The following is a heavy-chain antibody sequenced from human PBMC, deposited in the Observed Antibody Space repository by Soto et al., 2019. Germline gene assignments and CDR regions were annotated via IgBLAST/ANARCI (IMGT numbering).Heavy chain of an antibody. CDR2: IYYSGST. CDR1: GGSISSGGYY. D-gene: IGHD3-16*01. CDR3: ARDHRGIYGMDV. V-gene: IGHV4-31*03. J-gene: IGHJ6*02. Sequence: SETLSLTCTVSGGSISSGGYYWSWIRQHPGKGLEWIGYIYYSGSTYYNPSLKSRVTISVDTSKNQFPLKLSSVTAADTAVYYCARDHRGIYGMDVWGQGTTVTVSS.